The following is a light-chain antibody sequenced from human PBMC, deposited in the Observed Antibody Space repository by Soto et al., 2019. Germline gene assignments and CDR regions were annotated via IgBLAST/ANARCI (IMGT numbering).Light chain of an antibody. CDR3: QQSYSNHTYT. CDR1: QGISSY. V-gene: IGKV1-39*01. CDR2: AAS. J-gene: IGKJ2*01. Sequence: DIQMTQSPSSLSASVGDRVTITCRASQGISSYLNWYQQKPGKAPKLLIYAASSLQSGVPSRFSGSGSGTDFTLATISPLPEDVATYYCQQSYSNHTYTFGQGTKVEIK.